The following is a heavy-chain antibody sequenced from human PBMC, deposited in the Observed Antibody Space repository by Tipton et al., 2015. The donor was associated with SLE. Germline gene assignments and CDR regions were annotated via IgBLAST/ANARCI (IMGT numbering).Heavy chain of an antibody. Sequence: LSLTCAASGFTFSSYSMNWVRQAPGKGLEWVSYISSSSSTIYYADSVKGRFTISRDNAKNSLYLQMNSLRAEDTAVYYCAREGVYSSSSAFDIWGQGTMVTVSS. J-gene: IGHJ3*02. V-gene: IGHV3-48*01. CDR1: GFTFSSYS. D-gene: IGHD6-6*01. CDR2: ISSSSSTI. CDR3: AREGVYSSSSAFDI.